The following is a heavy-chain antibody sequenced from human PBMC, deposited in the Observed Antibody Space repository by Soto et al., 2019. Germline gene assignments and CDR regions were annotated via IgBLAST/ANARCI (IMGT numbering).Heavy chain of an antibody. CDR3: ARVGSKSFYYATDV. J-gene: IGHJ6*02. CDR1: GGSISSFC. V-gene: IGHV4-4*09. CDR2: ICTGGTT. D-gene: IGHD4-4*01. Sequence: KLQESGPGLVKPSETLSLTCTVSGGSISSFCWSWIRQPPGQGLEWIGYICTGGTTKYNPSLKSRVTMSVDTSKTQFSLKLTSVTAADTAVYYCARVGSKSFYYATDVWGQGTTVTVSS.